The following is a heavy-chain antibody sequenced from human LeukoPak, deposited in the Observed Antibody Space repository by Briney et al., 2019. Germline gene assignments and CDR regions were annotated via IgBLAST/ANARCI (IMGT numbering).Heavy chain of an antibody. CDR1: GFTFSDYN. V-gene: IGHV3-11*06. J-gene: IGHJ4*02. CDR2: ISSSSNYT. CDR3: ARGQADFDY. Sequence: PGGSLRLSCAASGFTFSDYNMTWIRQAPGKGLEWVSYISSSSNYTNYADSVKGRFTISRDNAKNTLYLQMNSLRAEDTAVYYCARGQADFDYWGQGTLVTVSS.